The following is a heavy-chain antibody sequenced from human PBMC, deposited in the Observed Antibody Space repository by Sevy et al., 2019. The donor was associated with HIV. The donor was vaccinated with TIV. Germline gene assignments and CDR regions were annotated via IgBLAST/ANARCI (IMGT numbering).Heavy chain of an antibody. D-gene: IGHD2-2*02. V-gene: IGHV4-39*01. CDR1: GGSISSSSYY. Sequence: SETLSLTCTVSGGSISSSSYYWGWIRQPPGKGLEWIGSIYYSGSTYYNPSLKSRVTISVDTSKNQFSLKLSSVTAADTAVYYRARVGYCSTTICYTSYYGMDVWGQGTTVTVSS. CDR3: ARVGYCSTTICYTSYYGMDV. J-gene: IGHJ6*02. CDR2: IYYSGST.